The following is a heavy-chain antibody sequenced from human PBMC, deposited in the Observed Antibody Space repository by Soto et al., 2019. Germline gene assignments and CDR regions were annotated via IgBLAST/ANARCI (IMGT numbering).Heavy chain of an antibody. Sequence: SETLSLTCTVSGGSISRYYWSWIRQPPGKGLEWIGYIYYSGSTNYNPSLKSRVTISVDTSKNQFSLKLSSVTAADTAVYYCASSGNSPIAVAGFDYWGQGTLVTVSS. CDR2: IYYSGST. CDR3: ASSGNSPIAVAGFDY. CDR1: GGSISRYY. J-gene: IGHJ4*02. V-gene: IGHV4-59*08. D-gene: IGHD6-19*01.